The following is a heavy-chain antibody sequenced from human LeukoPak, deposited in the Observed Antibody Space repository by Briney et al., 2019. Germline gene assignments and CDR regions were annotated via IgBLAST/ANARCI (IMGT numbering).Heavy chain of an antibody. J-gene: IGHJ4*02. D-gene: IGHD4-23*01. V-gene: IGHV4-39*01. CDR2: IYYSGST. CDR1: GGSISSSSYY. Sequence: SETLSLTCTVSGGSISSSSYYWGWIRQPPGKGLEWIGSIYYSGSTYYNPSLKSRVTISVDTSKNQFSLKLSSVTAADTAVYYCATREDYGGNSDYWGQGTLVTVSS. CDR3: ATREDYGGNSDY.